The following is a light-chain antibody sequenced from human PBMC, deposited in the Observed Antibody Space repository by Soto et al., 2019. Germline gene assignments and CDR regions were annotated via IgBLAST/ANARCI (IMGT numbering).Light chain of an antibody. CDR3: QQRSSWLT. Sequence: VLTQSPSTLSLSPGESATLSCRTSQSVRSYLAWYQQKPGQGPWLFIYDASKRATGIPARFSGSGFGTDYTLTISSLEPDDFAVYYCQQRSSWLTFGGGTKVDI. V-gene: IGKV3-11*01. J-gene: IGKJ4*01. CDR1: QSVRSY. CDR2: DAS.